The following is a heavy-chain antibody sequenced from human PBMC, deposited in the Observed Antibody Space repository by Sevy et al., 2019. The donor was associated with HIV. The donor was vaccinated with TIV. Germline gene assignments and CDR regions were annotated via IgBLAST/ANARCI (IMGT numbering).Heavy chain of an antibody. V-gene: IGHV3-30*02. D-gene: IGHD2-21*01. J-gene: IGHJ4*02. CDR1: GFSYSSYG. CDR3: VKEGGGEGGDH. CDR2: IQYDGSNK. Sequence: GGSLRLSCAASGFSYSSYGMHWVRQAPGKGLEWVAYIQYDGSNKDYADSVKGRFTISRDNSKNTLDLQMNSLGVEDTVVYYCVKEGGGEGGDHWGQGTLVTVSS.